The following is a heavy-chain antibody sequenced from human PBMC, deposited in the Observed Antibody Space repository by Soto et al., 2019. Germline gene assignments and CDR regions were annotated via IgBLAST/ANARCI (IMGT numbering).Heavy chain of an antibody. CDR2: ISGNGEII. CDR3: ARDVDADFRTDFDY. CDR1: GFTFSDYY. J-gene: IGHJ4*02. Sequence: GGSLRLSYAASGFTFSDYYIHWISQAPGKGLEWISYISGNGEIIQYAASARGRFTISRDNAENSVYLEMDSLRAEDTALYYCARDVDADFRTDFDYWGRGTLGTGSS. V-gene: IGHV3-11*01. D-gene: IGHD4-17*01.